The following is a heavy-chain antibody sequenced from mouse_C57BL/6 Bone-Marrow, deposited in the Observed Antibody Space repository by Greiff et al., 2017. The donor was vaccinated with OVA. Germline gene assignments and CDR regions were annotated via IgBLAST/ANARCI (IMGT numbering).Heavy chain of an antibody. CDR1: GYTFTSYW. Sequence: VQLQQPGAELVKPGASVKLSCKASGYTFTSYWMQWVKQRPGQGLEWIGEIDPSDSYTNYNQKFKGKATLTVDTSSSTAYMQLSSLTSEDSAVYYSAREGGNQAWFAYWGQGTLVTVSA. J-gene: IGHJ3*01. CDR2: IDPSDSYT. V-gene: IGHV1-50*01. D-gene: IGHD2-1*01. CDR3: AREGGNQAWFAY.